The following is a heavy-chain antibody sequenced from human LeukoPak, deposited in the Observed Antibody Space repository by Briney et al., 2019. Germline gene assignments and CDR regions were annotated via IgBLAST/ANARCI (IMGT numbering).Heavy chain of an antibody. Sequence: GGSLRLSCAASGCTFSSYAMSWVRQAPGKGLEWVSAISVSCGSTYYSDSVKGRFTITRDNSKSTLYRQMNRLRGENMAVYYCAKGRGLLQFFDAFDIWGQGTMVTVSS. D-gene: IGHD5-24*01. V-gene: IGHV3-23*01. CDR3: AKGRGLLQFFDAFDI. CDR2: ISVSCGST. CDR1: GCTFSSYA. J-gene: IGHJ3*02.